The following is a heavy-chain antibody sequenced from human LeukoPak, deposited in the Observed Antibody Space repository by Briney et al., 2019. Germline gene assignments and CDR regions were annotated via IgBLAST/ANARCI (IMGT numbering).Heavy chain of an antibody. Sequence: SVKVSCKASGGTFSSYAISWVRQAPGQGLEWMGGIIPIFGTSNYAQKFQGRVTITADESTSTAYMELSSLRSEDTAVYYCARDKPSGDPEASHGDYYYGMDVWGQGTTVTVSS. CDR2: IIPIFGTS. CDR3: ARDKPSGDPEASHGDYYYGMDV. D-gene: IGHD3-10*01. CDR1: GGTFSSYA. V-gene: IGHV1-69*13. J-gene: IGHJ6*02.